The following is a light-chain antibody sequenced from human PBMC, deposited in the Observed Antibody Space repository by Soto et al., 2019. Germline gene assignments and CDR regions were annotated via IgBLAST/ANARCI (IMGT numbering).Light chain of an antibody. Sequence: ERLMMQYPATLSVSPGERATLSCRASQSVSSHLAWYQQKPGQAPRLLIYHASTKATGVPDRFSGSGSGTEFTLTISSLQSEDFGVYYCQQYHNWPPWTFGLGTKVDIK. V-gene: IGKV3-15*01. J-gene: IGKJ1*01. CDR3: QQYHNWPPWT. CDR2: HAS. CDR1: QSVSSH.